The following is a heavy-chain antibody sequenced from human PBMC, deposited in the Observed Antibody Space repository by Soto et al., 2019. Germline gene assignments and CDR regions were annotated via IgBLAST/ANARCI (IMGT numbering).Heavy chain of an antibody. J-gene: IGHJ6*02. V-gene: IGHV4-59*01. CDR3: ARAWTTIPLSYYYGMDV. CDR1: GGSISSYY. CDR2: IYYSGST. D-gene: IGHD4-17*01. Sequence: SETLSLTCTVSGGSISSYYWSWIRQPPGKGLEWIGYIYYSGSTSYNPSLKSRVTISVDTSKNQFSLKLSSVTAADTAVYYCARAWTTIPLSYYYGMDVWGQGTTVTVSS.